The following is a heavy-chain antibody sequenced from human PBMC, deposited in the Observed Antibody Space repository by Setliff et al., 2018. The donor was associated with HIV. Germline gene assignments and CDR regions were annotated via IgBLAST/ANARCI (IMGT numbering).Heavy chain of an antibody. CDR1: GYTFTDYY. J-gene: IGHJ4*02. D-gene: IGHD3-22*01. CDR2: INPSSGST. CDR3: VRGVTRDISGYYGNFDY. V-gene: IGHV1-46*01. Sequence: ASVKVSCKASGYTFTDYYIHWVRQAPGQGLEWLGMINPSSGSTTYAQKFQGRVTMTRDTFTSTVYMDLSSLRSEDTAVYYCVRGVTRDISGYYGNFDYWGQGTLVTVSS.